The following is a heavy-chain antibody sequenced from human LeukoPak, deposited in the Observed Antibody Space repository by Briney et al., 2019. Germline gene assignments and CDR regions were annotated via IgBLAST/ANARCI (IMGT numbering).Heavy chain of an antibody. Sequence: SETLSLTCTVSGVSIRSYYWSWIHQPPGKGLEWIGSIYYSGSTYYNPSLKSRVTISVDTSKNQFSLKLSSVTAADTAVYYCARPLQLERHDAFDIWGQGTMVTVSS. CDR2: IYYSGST. CDR3: ARPLQLERHDAFDI. D-gene: IGHD1-1*01. CDR1: GVSIRSYY. V-gene: IGHV4-39*01. J-gene: IGHJ3*02.